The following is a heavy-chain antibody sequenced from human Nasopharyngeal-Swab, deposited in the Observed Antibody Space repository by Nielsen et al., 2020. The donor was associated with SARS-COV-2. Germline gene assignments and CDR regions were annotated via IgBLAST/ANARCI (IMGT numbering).Heavy chain of an antibody. V-gene: IGHV4-59*01. J-gene: IGHJ4*02. CDR3: ARAPVGSGYRYFDY. CDR2: IYYSGST. Sequence: GSLRLSCTVSGGSISGYYWSWIRQPPGRGLEWIGYIYYSGSTNYNPSFKSRVTISVDTSKNQSSLSLTSVTAADTAVYYCARAPVGSGYRYFDYWGQGALVTVSS. D-gene: IGHD3-3*01. CDR1: GGSISGYY.